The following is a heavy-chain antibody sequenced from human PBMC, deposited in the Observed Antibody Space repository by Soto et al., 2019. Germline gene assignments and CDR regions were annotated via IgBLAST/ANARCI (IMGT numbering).Heavy chain of an antibody. CDR2: ISYDGSNK. CDR3: ARDRAYCSGGSCLGDYYYYGMDV. V-gene: IGHV3-30-3*01. J-gene: IGHJ6*02. Sequence: QVQLVESGGGVVQPGRSLRLSCAASGFTFSSYAMHWVRQAPGKGLEWVAVISYDGSNKYYADSVKGRFTISRDNSKNTLYLQMNSLRAEDTAVYYCARDRAYCSGGSCLGDYYYYGMDVWGQGTTATVSS. D-gene: IGHD2-15*01. CDR1: GFTFSSYA.